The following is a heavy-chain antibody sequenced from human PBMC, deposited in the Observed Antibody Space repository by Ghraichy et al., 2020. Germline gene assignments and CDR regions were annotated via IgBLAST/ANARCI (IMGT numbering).Heavy chain of an antibody. Sequence: SETLSLTCVVSGVSINTNWWSWVRQPPGRGLEWIGEIFHGGKTTYNPSLMGRITISVDKSTNQFSLRLTSVTAADTAVYYCATNGTPVPGADWGQGTLVIVSS. CDR3: ATNGTPVPGAD. D-gene: IGHD6-19*01. CDR1: GVSINTNW. V-gene: IGHV4-4*02. J-gene: IGHJ4*02. CDR2: IFHGGKT.